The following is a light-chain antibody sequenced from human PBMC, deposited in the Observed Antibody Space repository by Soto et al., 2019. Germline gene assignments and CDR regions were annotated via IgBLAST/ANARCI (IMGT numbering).Light chain of an antibody. CDR3: GTWDSSLSAVV. Sequence: QSVLTQPPSVSAAPGQKVTISCSGSNCNIGNNYVSWYQQLPGTAPKLLIYDNDKRPSGIPDRFSGSKSGTSATLGITGLQTGDEADYYCGTWDSSLSAVVFGGGTKLTVL. CDR2: DND. CDR1: NCNIGNNY. J-gene: IGLJ2*01. V-gene: IGLV1-51*01.